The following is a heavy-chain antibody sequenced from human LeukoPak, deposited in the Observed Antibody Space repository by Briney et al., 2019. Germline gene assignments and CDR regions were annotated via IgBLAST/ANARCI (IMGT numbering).Heavy chain of an antibody. CDR1: GYTFTGYY. CDR2: MNPNSGNT. Sequence: ASVKVSCKASGYTFTGYYMHWVRQAPGQGLEWMGWMNPNSGNTGYAQKFQGRVTITRNTSISTAYMELSSLRSEDTAVYYCARDLIAAAGGYWGQGTLVTVSS. V-gene: IGHV1-8*03. D-gene: IGHD6-13*01. CDR3: ARDLIAAAGGY. J-gene: IGHJ4*02.